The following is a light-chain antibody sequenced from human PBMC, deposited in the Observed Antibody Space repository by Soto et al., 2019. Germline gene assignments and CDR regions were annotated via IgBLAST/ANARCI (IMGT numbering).Light chain of an antibody. CDR2: NVS. Sequence: QSALTQPASVSGSPRQSIAISCTGTSSDVGGYNSVSWYQQHPGKAPKLMIYNVSNRPSGVSDRFSGSKSGNTASLTISGLQAEDEADYYCSSYTSSNTYVFGNGTKVTV. CDR3: SSYTSSNTYV. CDR1: SSDVGGYNS. J-gene: IGLJ1*01. V-gene: IGLV2-14*03.